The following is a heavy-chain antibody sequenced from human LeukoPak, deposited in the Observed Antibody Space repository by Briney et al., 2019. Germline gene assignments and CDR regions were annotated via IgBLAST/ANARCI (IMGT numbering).Heavy chain of an antibody. D-gene: IGHD4-17*01. CDR1: GDSVSSNSAA. V-gene: IGHV6-1*01. Sequence: SQTLSLTCAISGDSVSSNSAAWNWIRQSPSRGLEWLGRTYYRSNCFNDFALSVKSRITINPDTSKNQFSLQLNSVTPEDTAVYYCAKNYGDSNWFDPWGQGTLVTVSS. CDR3: AKNYGDSNWFDP. J-gene: IGHJ5*02. CDR2: TYYRSNCFN.